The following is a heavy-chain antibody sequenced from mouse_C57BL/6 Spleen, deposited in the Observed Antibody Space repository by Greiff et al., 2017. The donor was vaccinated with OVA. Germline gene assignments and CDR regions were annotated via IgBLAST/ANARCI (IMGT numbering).Heavy chain of an antibody. V-gene: IGHV1-52*01. CDR2: IDPSDSET. CDR3: ARSAGTNYAMDY. D-gene: IGHD3-3*01. CDR1: GYTFTSYW. J-gene: IGHJ4*01. Sequence: QVQLQQPGAELVRPGSSVKLSCKASGYTFTSYWMHWVKQRPIQGLEWIGNIDPSDSETPYNQKFKDKATLTVDKSSSTAYMQLSSLTSEDSAVYYCARSAGTNYAMDYWGQGTSVTVSS.